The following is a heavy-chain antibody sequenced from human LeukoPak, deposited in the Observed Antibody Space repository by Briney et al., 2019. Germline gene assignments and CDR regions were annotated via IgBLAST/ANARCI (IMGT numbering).Heavy chain of an antibody. V-gene: IGHV1-18*01. J-gene: IGHJ4*02. CDR3: ARGGPFPSGSSSREYYLDY. Sequence: ASVKVSCKASGYDFINDGISWVRQAPGQGLEGMGWRSIYNGNTDYKLQGRVTMTTDTSTSTAYMEVRSLRSDDTAVYYCARGGPFPSGSSSREYYLDYWGQGTLVTVSS. CDR2: RSIYNGNT. CDR1: GYDFINDG. D-gene: IGHD6-6*01.